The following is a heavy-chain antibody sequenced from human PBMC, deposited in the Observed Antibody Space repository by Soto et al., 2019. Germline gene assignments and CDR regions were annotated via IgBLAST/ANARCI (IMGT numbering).Heavy chain of an antibody. Sequence: ELQLLESGGGLVQPGGSLRLSCAAFGFTFSSYALSWVRLAPGKGLEWVSAISGSGGGTYYADSVKGRFTVSRDNSMNTLYLQMNSLRAEDTAIYYCAKHLAAAVAGTRGFDYWGQGTLVTVSS. CDR2: ISGSGGGT. CDR3: AKHLAAAVAGTRGFDY. J-gene: IGHJ4*02. D-gene: IGHD6-19*01. V-gene: IGHV3-23*01. CDR1: GFTFSSYA.